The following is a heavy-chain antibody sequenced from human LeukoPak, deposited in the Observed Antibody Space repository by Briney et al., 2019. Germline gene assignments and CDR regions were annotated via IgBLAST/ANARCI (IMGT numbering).Heavy chain of an antibody. D-gene: IGHD6-6*01. Sequence: GGSLRLSCAASGFTFSNAWMSWVRQAPGKGLEWVAVIWYDGSNKYYADSVKGRFTISRDNSKNTLYLQMNSLRAEDTAVYYCAKDLLSSTQSGYWGQGTLVTVSS. CDR2: IWYDGSNK. V-gene: IGHV3-33*06. CDR3: AKDLLSSTQSGY. J-gene: IGHJ4*02. CDR1: GFTFSNAW.